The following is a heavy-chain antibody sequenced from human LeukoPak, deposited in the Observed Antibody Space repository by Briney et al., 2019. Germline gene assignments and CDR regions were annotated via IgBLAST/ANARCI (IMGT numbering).Heavy chain of an antibody. Sequence: GGSLRLSCAASGFIFSSYWMHWVRHAPGKGLAWVSRINTDGSSTSYADSVKGRFTISRDNAKNTLYLQMNSLRAEDTAVYYCAKGPRTERFGARHKGIFDSWGQGTLVTVSP. V-gene: IGHV3-74*01. CDR1: GFIFSSYW. J-gene: IGHJ4*02. D-gene: IGHD3-10*01. CDR2: INTDGSST. CDR3: AKGPRTERFGARHKGIFDS.